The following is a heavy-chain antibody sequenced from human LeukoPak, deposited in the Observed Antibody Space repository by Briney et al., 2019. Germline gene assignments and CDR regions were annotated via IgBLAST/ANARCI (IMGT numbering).Heavy chain of an antibody. CDR3: AKWMVRRDFWSGAFDI. CDR1: GFTFSSYA. V-gene: IGHV3-23*01. Sequence: GGSLRLSCAASGFTFSSYAMTWVRQAPGKGLEWVAAISGSGYNSYYADSVKGRFTISRDNSKNTLFLQMNSLRGEDTAIYYCAKWMVRRDFWSGAFDIWGQGTMVTV. CDR2: ISGSGYNS. J-gene: IGHJ3*02. D-gene: IGHD3-3*01.